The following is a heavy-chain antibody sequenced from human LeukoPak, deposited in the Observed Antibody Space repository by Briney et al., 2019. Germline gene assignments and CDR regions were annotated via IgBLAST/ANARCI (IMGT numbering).Heavy chain of an antibody. D-gene: IGHD6-19*01. V-gene: IGHV4-59*01. J-gene: IGHJ4*02. CDR2: IYYSGST. CDR3: ARLGYSSGWYTAY. CDR1: GGSISSYY. Sequence: PSETLSLTCTVSGGSISSYYWSWIRQPPGKGLEWIGYIYYSGSTNYNPSLKSRVTISVDTSKNQFSLKLSSVTAADTAVYYCARLGYSSGWYTAYWGQGTLVTVSS.